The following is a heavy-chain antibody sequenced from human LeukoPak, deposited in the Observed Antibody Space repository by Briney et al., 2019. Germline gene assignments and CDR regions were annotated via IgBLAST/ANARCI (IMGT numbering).Heavy chain of an antibody. CDR2: IYYSGST. J-gene: IGHJ5*02. CDR1: GGSISSCDYY. D-gene: IGHD3-10*01. Sequence: PSQTLSLTCTVSGGSISSCDYYWSWIRQPPGKGLEWIGYIYYSGSTYYNPSLKSRVTISVDTSKNQFSLKLSSVTAADTAVYYCASAMVRGVIRGFSNWFDPWGQGTLVTVSS. V-gene: IGHV4-30-4*01. CDR3: ASAMVRGVIRGFSNWFDP.